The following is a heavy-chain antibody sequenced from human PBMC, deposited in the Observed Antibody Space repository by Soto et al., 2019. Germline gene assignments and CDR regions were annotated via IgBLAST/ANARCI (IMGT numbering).Heavy chain of an antibody. CDR3: ARAVIAARGYYYGMDV. Sequence: GASVKVSCKASGYTFTSYAMHWVRQAPGQRLEWMGWINAGNGNTKYSQKFQGRVTITRDTSASTAYMELSSLRSEDTAVYYCARAVIAARGYYYGMDVWGQGTTVTVSS. CDR1: GYTFTSYA. J-gene: IGHJ6*02. V-gene: IGHV1-3*01. CDR2: INAGNGNT. D-gene: IGHD6-13*01.